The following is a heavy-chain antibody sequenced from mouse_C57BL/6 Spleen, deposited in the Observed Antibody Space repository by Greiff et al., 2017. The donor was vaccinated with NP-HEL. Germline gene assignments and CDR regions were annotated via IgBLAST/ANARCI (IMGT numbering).Heavy chain of an antibody. D-gene: IGHD1-1*01. V-gene: IGHV1-76*01. CDR2: IYPGSGNT. CDR3: ARNYCSSPAGFAY. CDR1: GYTFTDYY. J-gene: IGHJ3*01. Sequence: VQLQQSGAELVRPGASVKLSCKASGYTFTDYYINWVKQRPGQGLEWIARIYPGSGNTYYTEKFKGKATLTAEKSSSTAYMQLSSLTSEDSAVYFCARNYCSSPAGFAYWGQGTLVTVSA.